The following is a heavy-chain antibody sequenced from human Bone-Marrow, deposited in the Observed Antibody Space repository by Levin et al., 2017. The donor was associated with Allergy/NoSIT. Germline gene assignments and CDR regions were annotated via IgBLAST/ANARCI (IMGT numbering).Heavy chain of an antibody. V-gene: IGHV3-73*01. CDR2: IRSKANSYAT. Sequence: QAGGSLRLSCAASGFTFSGSAMHWVRQASGKGLEWVGRIRSKANSYATAYAASVKGRFTISRDDSKNTAYLQMNSLKTEDTAVYYCTGYYYGAGSYDYYYYMDVWGKGTTVTVSS. J-gene: IGHJ6*03. CDR3: TGYYYGAGSYDYYYYMDV. D-gene: IGHD3-10*01. CDR1: GFTFSGSA.